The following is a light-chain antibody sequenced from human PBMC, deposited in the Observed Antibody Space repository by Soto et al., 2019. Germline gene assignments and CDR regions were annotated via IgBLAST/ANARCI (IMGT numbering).Light chain of an antibody. V-gene: IGLV1-47*01. CDR2: RNN. Sequence: QSVLTQAPSASGTPGQRVTISCSESSSNIGSNYVYWYQQVPGMAPKLLIYRNNQRPSGVPDRFSGSRSGTSASLAISGLRSEDEADYYCAEWHARLRGWVFGGGTKLTVL. CDR3: AEWHARLRGWV. CDR1: SSNIGSNY. J-gene: IGLJ3*02.